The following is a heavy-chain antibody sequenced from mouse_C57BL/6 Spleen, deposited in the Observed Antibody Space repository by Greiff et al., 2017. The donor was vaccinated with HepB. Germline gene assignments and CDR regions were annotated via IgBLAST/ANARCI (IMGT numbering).Heavy chain of an antibody. Sequence: VQLQQPGAELVKPGASVKMSCKASGYTFTSYWITWVKQRPGQGLEWIGDIYPGSGSTNYNEKFKSKATLTVDTSSSTAYMQLSSLTSEDSAVYYCARYYGSSYDFDYWGQGTTLTVSS. V-gene: IGHV1-55*01. J-gene: IGHJ2*01. CDR2: IYPGSGST. CDR3: ARYYGSSYDFDY. D-gene: IGHD1-1*01. CDR1: GYTFTSYW.